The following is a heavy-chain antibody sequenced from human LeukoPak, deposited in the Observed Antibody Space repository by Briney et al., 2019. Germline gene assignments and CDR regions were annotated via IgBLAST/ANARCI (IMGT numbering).Heavy chain of an antibody. Sequence: GGSLRLSCAASGFTVSSNYMSWVRQAPGKGLEWVSVIYSGGSTYYADSVKGRFTISRDNSKNTLYLQMNSLRAEDTAVYYCAISPRGWSAFDIWGQGTMVTVSS. CDR3: AISPRGWSAFDI. CDR1: GFTVSSNY. J-gene: IGHJ3*02. V-gene: IGHV3-53*01. D-gene: IGHD6-19*01. CDR2: IYSGGST.